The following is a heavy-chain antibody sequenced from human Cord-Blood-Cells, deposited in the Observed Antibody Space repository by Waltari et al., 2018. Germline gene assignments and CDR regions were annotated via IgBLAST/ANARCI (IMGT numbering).Heavy chain of an antibody. V-gene: IGHV3-30*04. CDR3: AREMRGAFDI. CDR1: GFTFSSYA. Sequence: QVQLVESGGGVVQPGRSLRLSCAASGFTFSSYAMHWVRQAPGKGLEWVAVISHDGSNKYYADSVKGRFTISRDNSKNTLYLQMNSLRAEDTAVYYCAREMRGAFDIWGQGTMVTVSS. CDR2: ISHDGSNK. J-gene: IGHJ3*02.